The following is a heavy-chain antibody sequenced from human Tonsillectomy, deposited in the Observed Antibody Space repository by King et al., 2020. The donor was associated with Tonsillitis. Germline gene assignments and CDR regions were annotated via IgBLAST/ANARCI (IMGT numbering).Heavy chain of an antibody. Sequence: VQLVESGGGLIQPGGSLRLSCAASGFTVSSNYMNWVRQAAEKGLEWVSLIYSSGSTYYADSVKGRFTISRDNSKNTLYLQMNSLRAEDTAVYYCARDVDFWGQGTLVTVSS. CDR1: GFTVSSNY. CDR2: IYSSGST. J-gene: IGHJ4*02. V-gene: IGHV3-53*01. CDR3: ARDVDF.